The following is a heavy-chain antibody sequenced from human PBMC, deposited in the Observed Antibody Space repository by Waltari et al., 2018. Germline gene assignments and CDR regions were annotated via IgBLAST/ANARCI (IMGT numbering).Heavy chain of an antibody. D-gene: IGHD2-15*01. V-gene: IGHV4-34*01. Sequence: QVQLQQWGAGLLKPSETLSLTCAVYGGSFSGYYWSWIRQPPGQGLEWIGELNHPASTNSNPSLKSRVTISVDTSKNQFSLKLSSVTAADTAVYYCARGYCSGGSCSHYYYYYMDVWGKGTTVTVSS. CDR1: GGSFSGYY. J-gene: IGHJ6*03. CDR2: LNHPAST. CDR3: ARGYCSGGSCSHYYYYYMDV.